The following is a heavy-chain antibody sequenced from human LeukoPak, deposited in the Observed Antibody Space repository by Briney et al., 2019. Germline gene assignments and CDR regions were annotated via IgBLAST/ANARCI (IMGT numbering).Heavy chain of an antibody. D-gene: IGHD5-18*01. V-gene: IGHV4-34*01. J-gene: IGHJ5*02. CDR2: INHSGST. Sequence: SETLSLTCAVYGGSFSGYYWSWIRQPPGEGLEWIGEINHSGSTNYNPSLKSRVTMSVDTSKNQFSLKLTSVTAADTAVYYCARDGYSYGFYAWGQGTLVTVSS. CDR1: GGSFSGYY. CDR3: ARDGYSYGFYA.